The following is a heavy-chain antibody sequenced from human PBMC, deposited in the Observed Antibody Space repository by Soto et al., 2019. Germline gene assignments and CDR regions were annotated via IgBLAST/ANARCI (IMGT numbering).Heavy chain of an antibody. D-gene: IGHD6-19*01. J-gene: IGHJ4*02. CDR2: IFSNGEK. CDR1: GFSLSNTRMG. V-gene: IGHV2-26*01. Sequence: PTLVNPTETLTLTCTVSGFSLSNTRMGVSWIRQPPGKALEWLAHIFSNGEKSYRTSLKSGLTISKDTSKSQVVLTMTNMDPLDTATYYCARIPSMSSGWYFDYWGQGALVTVSS. CDR3: ARIPSMSSGWYFDY.